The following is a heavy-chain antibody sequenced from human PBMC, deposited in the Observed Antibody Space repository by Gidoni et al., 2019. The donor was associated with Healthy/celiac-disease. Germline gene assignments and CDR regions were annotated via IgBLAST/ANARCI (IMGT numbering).Heavy chain of an antibody. CDR3: ARVCGGDCFHAFDI. J-gene: IGHJ3*02. CDR1: GYTFTSYY. D-gene: IGHD2-21*02. CDR2: INPSGGST. Sequence: QVQLVQSGAEVKKPGASVQVSCKASGYTFTSYYMHWGRQAPGQGLEWMGIINPSGGSTSYAQKFQGRVTMTRDTSTSTVYMELSSLRSEDTAVYYCARVCGGDCFHAFDIWGQGTMVTVSP. V-gene: IGHV1-46*01.